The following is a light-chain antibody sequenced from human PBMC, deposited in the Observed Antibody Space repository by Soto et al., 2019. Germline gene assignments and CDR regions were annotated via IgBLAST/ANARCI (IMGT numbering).Light chain of an antibody. V-gene: IGLV1-47*01. CDR3: AAWDDSLSGRV. CDR2: RNN. J-gene: IGLJ3*02. CDR1: KSNIGSNY. Sequence: QSVLTQPPSVSGTPGQRVTISCSGTKSNIGSNYVYWYQQLPGTAPKLLIYRNNYRPSGVPDRFSGSKSGTSASLAISGLRSEDEADYYCAAWDDSLSGRVFGGGTQLTVL.